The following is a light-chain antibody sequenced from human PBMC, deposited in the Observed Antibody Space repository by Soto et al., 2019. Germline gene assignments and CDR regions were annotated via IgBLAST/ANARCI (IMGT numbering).Light chain of an antibody. Sequence: ETVMTQSPGTLSVSLGERATLSCRASQSVSIHLAWYQQKPGQAPRLLIYDTSTRATGIPARFSGSGSGTDFTLTISSLEPEDIAVYYCQQYKNGWTFGQGTKVDI. V-gene: IGKV3-15*01. J-gene: IGKJ1*01. CDR2: DTS. CDR1: QSVSIH. CDR3: QQYKNGWT.